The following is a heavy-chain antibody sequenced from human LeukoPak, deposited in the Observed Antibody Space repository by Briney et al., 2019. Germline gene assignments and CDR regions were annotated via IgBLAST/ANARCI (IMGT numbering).Heavy chain of an antibody. D-gene: IGHD3-10*01. J-gene: IGHJ4*02. CDR1: DASISTYY. CDR3: AREVYYYSSGSYYNFDY. CDR2: ISSSENT. V-gene: IGHV4-4*07. Sequence: SETPSLTCTVSDASISTYYWSWIRQPAGKGLEWIGHISSSENTNYNPSLKSRVTMSVDTSKNHFSLKLTSVTAADTAVYYCAREVYYYSSGSYYNFDYWGQGTLVTVSS.